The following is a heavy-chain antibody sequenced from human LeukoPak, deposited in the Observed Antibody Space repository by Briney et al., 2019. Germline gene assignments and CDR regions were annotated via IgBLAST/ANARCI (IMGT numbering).Heavy chain of an antibody. V-gene: IGHV3-13*04. CDR3: ARDRMVRGLDV. CDR2: IGTAGDT. Sequence: RGSLRLSCAASGFTFSSYDMHWVRQATGKGLEWVSAIGTAGDTYYPGSVKGRFTISRENAKNSLYLQMNSLRAGDTAVYYCARDRMVRGLDVWGQGTTVTVSS. CDR1: GFTFSSYD. J-gene: IGHJ6*02. D-gene: IGHD3-10*01.